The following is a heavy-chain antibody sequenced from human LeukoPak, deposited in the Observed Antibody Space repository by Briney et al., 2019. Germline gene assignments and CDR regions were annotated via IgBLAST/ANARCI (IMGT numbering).Heavy chain of an antibody. CDR3: ARGEQQMTTMSIDY. J-gene: IGHJ4*02. CDR2: ISSGGSTI. Sequence: GGSLRLSCAASGFIFNDYSMNWVRQAPGKGLEWVLYISSGGSTIYYVDSVRGRFTISRDNVKNLLYLQMSSLRVEDTAVYYCARGEQQMTTMSIDYWGQGALVTVSS. D-gene: IGHD5-24*01. CDR1: GFIFNDYS. V-gene: IGHV3-48*01.